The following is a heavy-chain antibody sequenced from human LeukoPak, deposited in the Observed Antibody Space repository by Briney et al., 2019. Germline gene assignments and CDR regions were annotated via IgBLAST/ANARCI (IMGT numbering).Heavy chain of an antibody. CDR2: IYYSGST. CDR3: ARVGCSSTSCYTIPGHYYYGMDV. CDR1: GGSISSYY. J-gene: IGHJ6*02. Sequence: SETLSLTCTVSGGSISSYYWSWIRQPAGKGLEWIGYIYYSGSTNYNPSLKSRVTISVDTPKNQFSLKLSSVTAADTAVYYCARVGCSSTSCYTIPGHYYYGMDVWGQGTTVTVSS. D-gene: IGHD2-2*02. V-gene: IGHV4-59*01.